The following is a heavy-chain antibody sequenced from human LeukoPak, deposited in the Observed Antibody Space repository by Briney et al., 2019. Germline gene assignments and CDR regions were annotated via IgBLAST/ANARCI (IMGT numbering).Heavy chain of an antibody. D-gene: IGHD5-18*01. CDR3: ARLYSYGPGGAFDI. CDR2: IYYSGST. CDR1: GGSISSYY. V-gene: IGHV4-59*01. J-gene: IGHJ3*02. Sequence: SETLSLTCTVSGGSISSYYWSWIRQPPGKGLEWIGYIYYSGSTNYNPSLKSRVTISVDTSKNQFSLKLSSVTAADTAVYHCARLYSYGPGGAFDIWGQGTMVTVSS.